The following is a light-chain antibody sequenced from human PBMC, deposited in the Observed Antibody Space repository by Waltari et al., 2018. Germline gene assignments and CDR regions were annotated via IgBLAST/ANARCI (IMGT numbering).Light chain of an antibody. CDR2: WAS. V-gene: IGKV4-1*01. Sequence: DIVMTQSPDSLALSRGERATINCTSSQSVFFSSNNNNYLAWYQQKPGQPPKLLIYWASTRGSGVPDRFSGSGSGTDFTLTISSLQAEDVAVYYCQQYYTTPFTFGPGTKVNIK. CDR3: QQYYTTPFT. CDR1: QSVFFSSNNNNY. J-gene: IGKJ3*01.